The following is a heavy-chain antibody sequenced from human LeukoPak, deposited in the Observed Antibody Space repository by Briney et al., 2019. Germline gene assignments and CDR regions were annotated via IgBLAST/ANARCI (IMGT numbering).Heavy chain of an antibody. Sequence: GGSLRLSCAASGFTFSSYSMNWVRQAPGKGLEWVSSISSSSSYIYYADSVKGRFTISRDNAKNSLYLQMNSLRAEDTAVYYCASGFDYGDSPGYWGQGTLVTVSS. CDR3: ASGFDYGDSPGY. V-gene: IGHV3-21*01. J-gene: IGHJ4*02. D-gene: IGHD4-17*01. CDR2: ISSSSSYI. CDR1: GFTFSSYS.